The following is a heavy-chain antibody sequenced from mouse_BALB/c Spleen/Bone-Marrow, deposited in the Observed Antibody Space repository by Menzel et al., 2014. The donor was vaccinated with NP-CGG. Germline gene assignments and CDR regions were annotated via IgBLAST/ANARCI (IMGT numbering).Heavy chain of an antibody. CDR3: ARSGDGYYWYFDV. Sequence: VQLVESGPELVKPGTLVKMSCKASGYTFTSYGINWVKQRPGQGLELIGWINPGDGSAKYNEKFKGKATLTADKSSSTAYMQLSSLASENTAVYFCARSGDGYYWYFDVWGAGTMVTVST. CDR2: INPGDGSA. V-gene: IGHV1S56*01. CDR1: GYTFTSYG. J-gene: IGHJ1*01. D-gene: IGHD2-3*01.